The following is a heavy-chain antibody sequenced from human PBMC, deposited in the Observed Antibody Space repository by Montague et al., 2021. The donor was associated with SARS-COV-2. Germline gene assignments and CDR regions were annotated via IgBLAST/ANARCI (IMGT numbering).Heavy chain of an antibody. CDR3: ARLGPGTAFEL. D-gene: IGHD3-10*01. CDR1: GFTFSLYW. CDR2: INGEDTYV. J-gene: IGHJ3*01. V-gene: IGHV3-74*01. Sequence: SLSLSCSASGFTFSLYWMHWVRQAPGRGLVWVSRINGEDTYVNYADSVKGRFTISRDNSKSTLFLHMNSLRVDDTAVYYCARLGPGTAFELWGQGTVVTVSP.